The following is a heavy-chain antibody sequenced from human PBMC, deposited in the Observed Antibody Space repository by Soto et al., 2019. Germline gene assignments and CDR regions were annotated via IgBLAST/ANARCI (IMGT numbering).Heavy chain of an antibody. J-gene: IGHJ6*02. V-gene: IGHV1-69*13. CDR1: GGTFSSYA. D-gene: IGHD6-19*01. Sequence: SVKVSCKASGGTFSSYAISWVRQAPGQGLEWMGGIIPIFGTANYAQKFQGRVTITADESTSTAYMELSSLRSEDTAVYYCARDGRRYSSGWYYYYGMDVWGQGTTVTVSS. CDR2: IIPIFGTA. CDR3: ARDGRRYSSGWYYYYGMDV.